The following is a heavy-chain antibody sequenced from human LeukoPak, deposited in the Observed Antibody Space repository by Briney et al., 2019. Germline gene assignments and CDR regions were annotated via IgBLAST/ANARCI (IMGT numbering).Heavy chain of an antibody. CDR1: GFTFSSYS. J-gene: IGHJ4*02. CDR3: AREWFGELI. Sequence: GGSLRLSCAVSGFTFSSYSMNWVRQAPGKGLEWISFIRHSSSDIYHADSVKGRFTISRDNAKNSLYLQMNSLRAEDTAVYYCAREWFGELIWGQGTLVTVSS. D-gene: IGHD3-10*01. V-gene: IGHV3-48*01. CDR2: IRHSSSDI.